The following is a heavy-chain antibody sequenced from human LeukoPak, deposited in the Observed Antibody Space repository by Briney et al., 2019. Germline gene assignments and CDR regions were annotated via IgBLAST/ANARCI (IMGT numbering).Heavy chain of an antibody. D-gene: IGHD6-19*01. CDR1: GLTFSSHW. CDR3: ARGLYSSAWSPFDY. J-gene: IGHJ4*02. V-gene: IGHV3-21*01. CDR2: ISSSSSYI. Sequence: GGSLRLSCAASGLTFSSHWMHWVRQAPGKGLEWVSSISSSSSYIYYADSVKGRFTISRDNAKNSLYLQMNSLRVEDTAVYYCARGLYSSAWSPFDYWGQGTLVTVSS.